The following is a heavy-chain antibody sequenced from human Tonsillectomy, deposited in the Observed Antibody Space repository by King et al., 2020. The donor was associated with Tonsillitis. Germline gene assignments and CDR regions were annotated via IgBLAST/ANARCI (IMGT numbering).Heavy chain of an antibody. CDR1: GFTVSSNY. J-gene: IGHJ6*02. V-gene: IGHV3-53*01. D-gene: IGHD3-16*01. Sequence: VQLVESGGGLIQPGGSLRLSCAASGFTVSSNYMSWVRQAPGKGLEWGSVLYSGGSTYYADSVKGRFTISRDNSKNTLYLQMNSLRAEDTAVYYCAREAYHYYYGMDVWGQGTTVTVSS. CDR3: AREAYHYYYGMDV. CDR2: LYSGGST.